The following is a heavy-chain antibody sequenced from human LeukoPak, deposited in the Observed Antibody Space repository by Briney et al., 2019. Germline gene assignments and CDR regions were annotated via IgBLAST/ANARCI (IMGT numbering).Heavy chain of an antibody. CDR1: GLTFSTYG. J-gene: IGHJ5*02. CDR2: SGASSSGYTK. V-gene: IGHV3-48*04. D-gene: IGHD3-10*01. CDR3: ARNKGVRGELDP. Sequence: GGSLRLSCAASGLTFSTYGMHRIRQAPGKGLEWLAHSGASSSGYTKDYADSVRGRFTISRDNAKNSQYRQVDSLRAEETAGYYCARNKGVRGELDPWGQGTLVTVSS.